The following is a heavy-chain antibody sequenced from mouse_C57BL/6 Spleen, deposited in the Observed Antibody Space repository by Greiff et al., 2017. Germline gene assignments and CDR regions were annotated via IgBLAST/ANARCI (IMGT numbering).Heavy chain of an antibody. Sequence: QVQLQQPGAELVKPGASVKMSCKASGYTFTSYWITWVKQRPGQGLEWIGDIYPGSGSTNYNEKFKSKATLTVDTSSSTAYMQLSSLTSEDSAVYYCARSGSNWDWFAYWGQGTLVTVSA. V-gene: IGHV1-55*01. CDR3: ARSGSNWDWFAY. CDR2: IYPGSGST. D-gene: IGHD4-1*01. J-gene: IGHJ3*01. CDR1: GYTFTSYW.